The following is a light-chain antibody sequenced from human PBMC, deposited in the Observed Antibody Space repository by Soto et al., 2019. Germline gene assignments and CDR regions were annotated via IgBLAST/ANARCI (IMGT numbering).Light chain of an antibody. CDR3: QQYQSYFYT. Sequence: DIQVTQSPSTLSASVGDRVIITCRASQSISWWLAWYQQKPGKAPKLLIYKASTLESGVPSRFSGSGSGTEFTLTINSLQPDDFATYYCQQYQSYFYTFGQGTKLEIK. V-gene: IGKV1-5*03. J-gene: IGKJ2*01. CDR2: KAS. CDR1: QSISWW.